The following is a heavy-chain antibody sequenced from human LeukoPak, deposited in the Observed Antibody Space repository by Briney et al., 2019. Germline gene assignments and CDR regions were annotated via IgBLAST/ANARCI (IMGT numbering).Heavy chain of an antibody. J-gene: IGHJ5*02. CDR2: IYYSGDT. D-gene: IGHD3-10*01. V-gene: IGHV4-61*01. CDR3: VRGPYGSGIPNWFDP. Sequence: PSETLSLTCTVSGYSISSGYYWGWIRQPPGKGLEWIGYIYYSGDTNYNPSLQSRVTVSVDTSKNQFSLKLTSVTAADTAVYYCVRGPYGSGIPNWFDPWGQGTLVIVSS. CDR1: GYSISSGYY.